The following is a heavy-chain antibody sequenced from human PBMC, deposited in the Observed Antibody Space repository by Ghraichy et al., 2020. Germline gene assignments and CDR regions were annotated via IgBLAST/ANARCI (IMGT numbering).Heavy chain of an antibody. V-gene: IGHV4-59*08. D-gene: IGHD4-23*01. CDR3: ASSDPSTYGGNGVLSN. CDR1: GGSISSSY. J-gene: IGHJ4*02. Sequence: SETLSLTCTVSGGSISSSYWSWIRQSPGKGLECFGFIHYSGNTNSNPSLKSRVTMSVDTSKNQFSLKLYSVTAADTAVYYCASSDPSTYGGNGVLSNWGQGTLVTVSS. CDR2: IHYSGNT.